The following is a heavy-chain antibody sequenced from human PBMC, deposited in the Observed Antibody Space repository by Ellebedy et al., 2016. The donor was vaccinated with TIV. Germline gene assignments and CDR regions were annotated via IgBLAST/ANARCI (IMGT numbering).Heavy chain of an antibody. CDR3: ARVHPRWGYFDL. Sequence: SETLSLTXTVSGGSISSYYWSWIRQPPGKGLEWIGYIYYSGSTNYNPSLKSRVTVSVDTSKNQFSLKLSSVTAADTAVYYCARVHPRWGYFDLWGRGTLVTVSS. CDR1: GGSISSYY. J-gene: IGHJ2*01. D-gene: IGHD4-23*01. CDR2: IYYSGST. V-gene: IGHV4-59*01.